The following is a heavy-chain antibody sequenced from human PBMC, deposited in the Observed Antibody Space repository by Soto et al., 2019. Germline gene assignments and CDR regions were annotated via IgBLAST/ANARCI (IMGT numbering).Heavy chain of an antibody. J-gene: IGHJ6*02. D-gene: IGHD2-15*01. CDR3: TTVSHCSGGSCYLTLYYYYGMDV. Sequence: GGSLRLSCAASGFTFSNAWMSWVRQAPGKGLEWVGRIKSKTDGGTTDYAAPVKGRFTISRDDSKNTLYLQMNSLKTEDTAVYYCTTVSHCSGGSCYLTLYYYYGMDVWGQGTTVTVSS. CDR1: GFTFSNAW. V-gene: IGHV3-15*01. CDR2: IKSKTDGGTT.